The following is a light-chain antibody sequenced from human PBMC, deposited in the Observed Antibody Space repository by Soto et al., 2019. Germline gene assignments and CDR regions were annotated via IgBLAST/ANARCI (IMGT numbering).Light chain of an antibody. V-gene: IGLV2-14*01. CDR1: SSDVGGYNF. Sequence: QSALTQPASVSGSPGQSITISCTGTSSDVGGYNFVSWYQQHPGKVPKLMIYDVSNRPSGVSNRFSGSKSGNTASLTISGLQAEDEADYYCSSYISTINGYVFGTGTKLTVL. CDR2: DVS. CDR3: SSYISTINGYV. J-gene: IGLJ1*01.